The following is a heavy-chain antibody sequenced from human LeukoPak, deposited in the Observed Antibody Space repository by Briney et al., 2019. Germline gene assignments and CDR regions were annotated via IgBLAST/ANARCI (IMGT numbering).Heavy chain of an antibody. D-gene: IGHD3-10*01. CDR3: WKVSGKASRGYNFDY. V-gene: IGHV3-53*05. CDR2: IYSDGST. Sequence: GGSLRLSCAASGFTVSTNYMSWVRQAPGKKLEWVSDIYSDGSTFYADSVQGRFTISRDDSKNTLYLQMNSLRADDTAVYYCWKVSGKASRGYNFDYLGQGTLVTGSS. J-gene: IGHJ4*02. CDR1: GFTVSTNY.